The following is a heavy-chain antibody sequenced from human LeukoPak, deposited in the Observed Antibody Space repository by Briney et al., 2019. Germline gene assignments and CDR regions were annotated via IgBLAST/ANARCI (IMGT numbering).Heavy chain of an antibody. D-gene: IGHD1-26*01. CDR2: INHSGST. J-gene: IGHJ4*02. Sequence: SETLSLTCAVYGGSFSGYYWSWIRQPPGKGLEWIGEINHSGSTNYNPSLKSRVTISVDTSKNQFSLKLSSVTAADTAVYYCARDERLSGSYFDYWGQGTLVTVSS. CDR1: GGSFSGYY. CDR3: ARDERLSGSYFDY. V-gene: IGHV4-34*01.